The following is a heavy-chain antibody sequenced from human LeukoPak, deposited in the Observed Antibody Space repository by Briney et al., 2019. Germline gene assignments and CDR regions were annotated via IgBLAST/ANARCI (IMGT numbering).Heavy chain of an antibody. D-gene: IGHD5-24*01. CDR3: AKDDAWLQYGN. J-gene: IGHJ4*02. V-gene: IGHV3-23*01. CDR2: ISPNGVIT. Sequence: PGGSLRLSCAASGFTFSSHGMSWVRQATGKGLEWVSGISPNGVITYYADSVKGRFTISRDNSKGTVYLQMNSLRPEDTAVYYCAKDDAWLQYGNWGRGTLVTVSS. CDR1: GFTFSSHG.